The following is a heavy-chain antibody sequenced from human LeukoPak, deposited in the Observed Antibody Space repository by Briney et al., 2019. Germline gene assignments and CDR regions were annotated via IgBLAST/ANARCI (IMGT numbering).Heavy chain of an antibody. J-gene: IGHJ3*02. CDR2: INQDGTEK. V-gene: IGHV3-7*05. D-gene: IGHD3-10*01. CDR3: ARTSVSSLWDDAFDI. CDR1: EFIFSKYW. Sequence: PGGSLRLSCEASEFIFSKYWMSWVRQAPEKGLEWVARINQDGTEKYSVDSVKGRFTISRDNAKNSLYLQINNVKAEDTAVYYCARTSVSSLWDDAFDIWGQGTMVTVSS.